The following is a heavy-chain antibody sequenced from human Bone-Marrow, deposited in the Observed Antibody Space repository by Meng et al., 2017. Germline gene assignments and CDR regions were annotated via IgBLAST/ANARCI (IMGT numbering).Heavy chain of an antibody. D-gene: IGHD3-10*01. V-gene: IGHV3-7*01. Sequence: GRSLRSSFAAPGFTFRRSWMSWFRQAPGKGLEWVANMDQDGSQTYYVDSVKGRFTISRDNAKNSPYLQMNSLRAEDTAVYYCARDYYGSGKVHGMDVWGLGTTVTVSS. CDR2: MDQDGSQT. CDR3: ARDYYGSGKVHGMDV. J-gene: IGHJ6*02. CDR1: GFTFRRSW.